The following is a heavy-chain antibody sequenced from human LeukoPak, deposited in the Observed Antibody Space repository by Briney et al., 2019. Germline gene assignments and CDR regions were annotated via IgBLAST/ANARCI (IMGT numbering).Heavy chain of an antibody. J-gene: IGHJ4*02. CDR3: ARGTYSYGANGPTLDF. V-gene: IGHV3-30*03. D-gene: IGHD5-18*01. Sequence: GRSLRLSCAASGFTFSSYGTHWVRQAPGKGLEWEAVISYDGSNKYYADSVKGRFTISRDNSKNTLYLQMNSLRAEDTAVYYCARGTYSYGANGPTLDFWGQGPLVTVSA. CDR2: ISYDGSNK. CDR1: GFTFSSYG.